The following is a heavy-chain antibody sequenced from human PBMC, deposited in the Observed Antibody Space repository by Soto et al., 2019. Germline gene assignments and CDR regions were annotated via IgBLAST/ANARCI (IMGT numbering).Heavy chain of an antibody. CDR3: ARDPVVVAATTYYYYGMDV. CDR1: GGTFSSYA. D-gene: IGHD2-15*01. V-gene: IGHV1-69*06. Sequence: GASVKVSCKASGGTFSSYAISWVRQAPGQGLEWMGGIIPIFGTANYAQKFQGRVTITADKSTSTAYMELSSLRSEDTAVYYCARDPVVVAATTYYYYGMDVWGQGTTVTVS. J-gene: IGHJ6*02. CDR2: IIPIFGTA.